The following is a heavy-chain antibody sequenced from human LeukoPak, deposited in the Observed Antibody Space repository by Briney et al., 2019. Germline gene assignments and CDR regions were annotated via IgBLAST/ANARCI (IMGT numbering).Heavy chain of an antibody. Sequence: ASVKVSCKASGYTFTSYDINWVRQATGQGLEWMGWMNPNSGNTGYAQKFQGRVTMTRNTSISTFYMDLSSLRSEDTAAYYCARALAWGGSYYNYYYMDVWGKGTTITVSS. CDR2: MNPNSGNT. J-gene: IGHJ6*03. V-gene: IGHV1-8*01. CDR3: ARALAWGGSYYNYYYMDV. D-gene: IGHD1-26*01. CDR1: GYTFTSYD.